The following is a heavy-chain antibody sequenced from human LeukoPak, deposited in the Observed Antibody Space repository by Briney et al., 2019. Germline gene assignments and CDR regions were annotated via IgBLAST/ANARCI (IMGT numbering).Heavy chain of an antibody. J-gene: IGHJ4*02. CDR2: IRSKPNSYAT. Sequence: PGGSLRLSCAASGFTFSGSAMHWVRQASGKGLEWVGRIRSKPNSYATAYAASVKGRFTISRDDSKNTAYLQMNSLKTEDTAVYYCARDPPYNWNYVDYWGQGTLVTVSS. D-gene: IGHD1-20*01. CDR3: ARDPPYNWNYVDY. V-gene: IGHV3-73*01. CDR1: GFTFSGSA.